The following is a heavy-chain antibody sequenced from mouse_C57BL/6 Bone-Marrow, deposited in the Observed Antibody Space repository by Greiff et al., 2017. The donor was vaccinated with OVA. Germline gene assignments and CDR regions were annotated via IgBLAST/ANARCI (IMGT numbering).Heavy chain of an antibody. Sequence: EVQLVESVAELVRPGASVTLSCTASGFTITNTYMHWVKQRPEQGLAWIGRIGPANGNTKYTPKFQGKATITAYTSSNTAYLQLSSLTSEDTAIYYCARGMDTLDYWGQGTSVTVSS. CDR1: GFTITNTY. V-gene: IGHV14-3*01. D-gene: IGHD2-3*01. J-gene: IGHJ4*01. CDR2: IGPANGNT. CDR3: ARGMDTLDY.